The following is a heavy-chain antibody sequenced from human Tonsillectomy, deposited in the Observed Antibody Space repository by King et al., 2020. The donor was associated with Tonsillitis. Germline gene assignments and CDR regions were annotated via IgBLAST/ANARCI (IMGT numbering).Heavy chain of an antibody. CDR1: GFTFSGSA. D-gene: IGHD6-19*01. CDR3: TRPQGGWDLYGFHT. J-gene: IGHJ3*02. Sequence: VQLVESGGGLVQPGGSLKLSCAASGFTFSGSAIHWVRQASGKGLEWVAYIRSKGYNYATAYAAPVKGRFTISRDDSKNTTYLDMNSLQSDDTAVYYCTRPQGGWDLYGFHTWGQGTMVTVSS. CDR2: IRSKGYNYAT. V-gene: IGHV3-73*02.